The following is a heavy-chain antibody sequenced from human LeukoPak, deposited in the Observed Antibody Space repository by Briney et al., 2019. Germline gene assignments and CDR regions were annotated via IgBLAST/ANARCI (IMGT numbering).Heavy chain of an antibody. CDR3: AKGGGSGYYYAFDY. CDR2: ISGSGGST. V-gene: IGHV3-23*01. Sequence: PGGSLRLSCAASGFTVSSNYMSWVRQAPGKGLEWVSAISGSGGSTYYADSVKGRFTISRDNSKNTLYLQMNSLRAEDTAVYYCAKGGGSGYYYAFDYWGQGTLVTVSS. D-gene: IGHD3-3*01. J-gene: IGHJ4*02. CDR1: GFTVSSNY.